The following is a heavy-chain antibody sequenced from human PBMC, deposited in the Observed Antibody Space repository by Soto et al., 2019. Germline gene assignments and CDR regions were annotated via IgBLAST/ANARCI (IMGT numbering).Heavy chain of an antibody. J-gene: IGHJ6*02. V-gene: IGHV1-69*01. CDR3: ARDESWDSYYHYYGMDV. D-gene: IGHD1-26*01. CDR1: GDNFNNYN. Sequence: QVQLVQSGAEVRKPGSSVKVSCKASGDNFNNYNINWVRQAPGQGLEWMGGITPMFGTTYYAQKFQGRITITAYDSTNTAYMELPTLRAEDTAVYYCARDESWDSYYHYYGMDVWGQGTTVTVSS. CDR2: ITPMFGTT.